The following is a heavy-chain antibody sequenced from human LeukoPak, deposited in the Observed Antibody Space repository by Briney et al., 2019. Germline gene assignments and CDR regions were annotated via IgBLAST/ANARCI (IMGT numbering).Heavy chain of an antibody. V-gene: IGHV3-15*01. J-gene: IGHJ4*02. Sequence: GGSLRLSCAASGFTFSNAWMSWVRQAPGKGLEWVGRIKSKTDGGTTDYAAPVKGRFTISRDDSKNTLYLQMNSLKTEDTAVYYCTTALLPRSIAAADTTLDYWGQGTLVTVSS. CDR1: GFTFSNAW. CDR3: TTALLPRSIAAADTTLDY. CDR2: IKSKTDGGTT. D-gene: IGHD6-13*01.